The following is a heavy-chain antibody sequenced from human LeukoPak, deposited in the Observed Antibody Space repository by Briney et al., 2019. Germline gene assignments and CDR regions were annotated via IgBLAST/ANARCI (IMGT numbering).Heavy chain of an antibody. Sequence: SETLSLTCTVSGGSLTSYYWSWIRQPPGKGLEWIGHMSYSGSTNYNPSLKSRVTISLDTPKNQFSLKLSSVTAADTAVYYCARNRGGAAAGFDPWGQGTLVTVSS. CDR3: ARNRGGAAAGFDP. V-gene: IGHV4-59*01. CDR2: MSYSGST. D-gene: IGHD6-13*01. CDR1: GGSLTSYY. J-gene: IGHJ5*02.